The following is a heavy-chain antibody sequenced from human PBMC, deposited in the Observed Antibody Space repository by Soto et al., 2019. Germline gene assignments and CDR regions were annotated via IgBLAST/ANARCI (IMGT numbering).Heavy chain of an antibody. J-gene: IGHJ3*02. V-gene: IGHV3-21*01. CDR2: ISSSSSYI. CDR1: GFTFSSYS. CDR3: AREGEDIVVVPAAANDAFDI. Sequence: GGSLRLSCAASGFTFSSYSMNWVRQAPGKGLEWVSSISSSSSYIYYADSVKGRFTISRDNAKNSLYLQMNSLRAEDTAVYYCAREGEDIVVVPAAANDAFDIWGQGTMVTVSS. D-gene: IGHD2-2*01.